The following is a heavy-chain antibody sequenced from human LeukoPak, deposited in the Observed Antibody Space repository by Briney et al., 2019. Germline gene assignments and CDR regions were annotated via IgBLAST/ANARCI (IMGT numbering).Heavy chain of an antibody. D-gene: IGHD4-11*01. Sequence: GGSLRLSCAASGFTFSSYEMNWVRQAPGKGLEWISYVSANGDTIYYADSVSGRFTISRDNAKNSLYLQMNSLRAEDTAVYYCAKDAQRGFDYSNSLEYWGQGTLVTVSS. V-gene: IGHV3-48*03. J-gene: IGHJ4*02. CDR3: AKDAQRGFDYSNSLEY. CDR2: VSANGDTI. CDR1: GFTFSSYE.